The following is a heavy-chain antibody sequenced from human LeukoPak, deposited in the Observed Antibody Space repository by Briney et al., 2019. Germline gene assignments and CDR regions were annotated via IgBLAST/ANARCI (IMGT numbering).Heavy chain of an antibody. Sequence: PSETLSLTCTVSGDSISSGSYYWGWIRQPPGKGLEWIGSIFYSGSTFYNPSLKSRVTISVDTSKNQFSLRLSSVTAADTAVYYCARQGYISGQGFRNNWFDPWGQGSLVTVSS. J-gene: IGHJ5*02. V-gene: IGHV4-39*01. CDR3: ARQGYISGQGFRNNWFDP. D-gene: IGHD6-19*01. CDR1: GDSISSGSYY. CDR2: IFYSGST.